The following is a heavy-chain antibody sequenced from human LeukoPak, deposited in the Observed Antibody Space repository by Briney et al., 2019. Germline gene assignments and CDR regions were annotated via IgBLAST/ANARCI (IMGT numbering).Heavy chain of an antibody. CDR1: GFSLGTGGVG. D-gene: IGHD3-10*01. Sequence: SRPTLVNPTQSLTLSCTSSGFSLGTGGVGVGSIRHPPGKALEWLAFIYCDDDKRYSSSLKSRLTITKDTSKNQVVLTMTNMDPVDTATYYCARGSGRHYYGMDVWGKGTTVTVSS. CDR2: IYCDDDK. CDR3: ARGSGRHYYGMDV. V-gene: IGHV2-5*02. J-gene: IGHJ6*04.